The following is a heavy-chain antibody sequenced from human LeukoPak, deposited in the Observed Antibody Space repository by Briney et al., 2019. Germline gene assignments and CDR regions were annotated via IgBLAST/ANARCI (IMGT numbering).Heavy chain of an antibody. V-gene: IGHV1-18*01. J-gene: IGHJ5*02. D-gene: IGHD6-13*01. CDR3: SREAAAANVGGGFVCFDP. CDR2: ISAYNGNT. CDR1: GYTLNSHG. Sequence: SVKVPCKHSGYTLNSHGISRVRQAPGHRLEWIGWISAYNGNTNYAQKLQRRVTMHTNTSTSTAHMLLRSQRCDRTAHCHLSREAAAANVGGGFVCFDPWGQGTLVTVSS.